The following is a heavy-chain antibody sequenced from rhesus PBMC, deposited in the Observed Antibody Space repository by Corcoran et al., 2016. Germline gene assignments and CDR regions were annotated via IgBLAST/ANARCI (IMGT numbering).Heavy chain of an antibody. D-gene: IGHD6-13*01. V-gene: IGHV1-1*01. Sequence: QVQLVQSGAEIKQPGASVKLSCKASGYTFTSYYMHWVRQAPGQGLEWRARFSTNNGNQGYAQRLQGSVTITTDTATSTGYMELGSLRSEDTAVYYCTRGAAAGPYYFDYWGQGVLVTVSS. CDR3: TRGAAAGPYYFDY. CDR2: FSTNNGNQ. CDR1: GYTFTSYY. J-gene: IGHJ4*01.